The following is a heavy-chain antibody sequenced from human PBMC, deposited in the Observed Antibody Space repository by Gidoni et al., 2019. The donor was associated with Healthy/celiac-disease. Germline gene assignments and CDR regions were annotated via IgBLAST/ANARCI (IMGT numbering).Heavy chain of an antibody. V-gene: IGHV3-48*01. D-gene: IGHD6-13*01. J-gene: IGHJ4*02. CDR1: GFTFSSYS. CDR3: ASLGTSSSSGY. CDR2: ISSSSSTI. Sequence: EVQLVESGGGLVQPGGSLRLSCAASGFTFSSYSMNWVRQAPGKGLEWVSYISSSSSTIYYADSVKGRFTISRDNAKNSLYLQMNSLRAEDTAVYYCASLGTSSSSGYWGQGTLVTVSS.